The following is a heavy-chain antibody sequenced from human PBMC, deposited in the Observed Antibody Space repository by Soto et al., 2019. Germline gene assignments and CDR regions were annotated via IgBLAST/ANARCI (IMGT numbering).Heavy chain of an antibody. J-gene: IGHJ4*02. D-gene: IGHD5-12*01. V-gene: IGHV4-34*01. CDR1: GGSFSDYY. Sequence: QVQLQQWGAGLLKPSETLSLTCDVYGGSFSDYYWSWIRQPPGKGLEWIGEIKYSESSNYNPSRKSRVTILVDTSRNQVSLKLISVTAADTAVYYCARDGYDYGSFDYWGQGTPVTVSS. CDR3: ARDGYDYGSFDY. CDR2: IKYSESS.